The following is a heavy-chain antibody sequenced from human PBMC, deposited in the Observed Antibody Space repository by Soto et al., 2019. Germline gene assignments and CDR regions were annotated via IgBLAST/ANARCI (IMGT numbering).Heavy chain of an antibody. Sequence: ASVKVSCKASGGTFSSYAISWVRQAPGQGLEWMGGIIPIFGTANYAQKFQGRVTITADESTSTAYMELSSLRSEDTAVYYCARGGFWSGYYRNYYYYGMDVWGQGTTVTSP. V-gene: IGHV1-69*13. J-gene: IGHJ6*02. CDR1: GGTFSSYA. CDR3: ARGGFWSGYYRNYYYYGMDV. D-gene: IGHD3-3*01. CDR2: IIPIFGTA.